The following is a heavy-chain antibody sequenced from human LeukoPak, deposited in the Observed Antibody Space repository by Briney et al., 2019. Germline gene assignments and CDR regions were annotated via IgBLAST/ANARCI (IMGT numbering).Heavy chain of an antibody. CDR1: GGSFSGYY. D-gene: IGHD3-22*01. CDR3: ARGVYYDSSGYPLGYYGMDA. V-gene: IGHV4-34*01. CDR2: INHSGST. Sequence: SETLSLTCAVYGGSFSGYYWSWIRQPPGKGLEWIGEINHSGSTNYNPSLKSRVTISVDTSKNQFSLKLSSVTAADTAVYYCARGVYYDSSGYPLGYYGMDAWGQGTTVTVSS. J-gene: IGHJ6*02.